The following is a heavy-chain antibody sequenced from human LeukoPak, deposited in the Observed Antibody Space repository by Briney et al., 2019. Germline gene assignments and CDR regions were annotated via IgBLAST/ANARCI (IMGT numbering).Heavy chain of an antibody. D-gene: IGHD2-15*01. Sequence: GGSLRLSCAASGFTFSSYAMSWVRQAPGKGLEWVSAISGSGGSTYYADSVKGRFTISRDNSKNTLYLQMNSLRAEDTAVYYYAKALLLYYYYYGMDVWGKGTTVTVSS. CDR2: ISGSGGST. J-gene: IGHJ6*04. CDR1: GFTFSSYA. CDR3: AKALLLYYYYYGMDV. V-gene: IGHV3-23*01.